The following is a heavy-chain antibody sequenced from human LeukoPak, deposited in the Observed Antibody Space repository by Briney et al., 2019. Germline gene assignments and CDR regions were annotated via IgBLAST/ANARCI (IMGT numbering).Heavy chain of an antibody. Sequence: SETLSLTCAGYGGSFSGYYWSWIRQPPGKGLEWIEEINHSGNTNYNPSLKSRVTISVDTSKNQFSLKLSSVTAADTAVYYCVRRGYSYGSWGQGTLVTVSS. V-gene: IGHV4-34*01. D-gene: IGHD5-18*01. CDR3: VRRGYSYGS. CDR1: GGSFSGYY. J-gene: IGHJ4*02. CDR2: INHSGNT.